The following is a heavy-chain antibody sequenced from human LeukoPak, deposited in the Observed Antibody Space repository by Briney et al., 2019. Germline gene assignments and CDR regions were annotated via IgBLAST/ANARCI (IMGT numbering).Heavy chain of an antibody. D-gene: IGHD5-18*01. CDR3: AKDVDTAMEGLDV. V-gene: IGHV3-30*18. CDR2: ISYDGSNK. Sequence: GGSLRLSCAASGFTFSSYGMHWVRQAPGKGLEWVAVISYDGSNKYYADSVKGRFTISRDNSKNTLYLQMNSLRAEDTAVYYCAKDVDTAMEGLDVWGQGTTVTVSS. CDR1: GFTFSSYG. J-gene: IGHJ6*02.